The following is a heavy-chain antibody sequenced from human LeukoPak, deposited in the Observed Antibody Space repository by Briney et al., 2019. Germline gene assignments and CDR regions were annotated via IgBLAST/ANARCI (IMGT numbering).Heavy chain of an antibody. V-gene: IGHV4-59*01. CDR3: ARYIAVAGLDY. D-gene: IGHD6-19*01. J-gene: IGHJ4*02. CDR2: IYYSGST. CDR1: GGSISSYY. Sequence: SETLSLTCTVSGGSISSYYWSWIRQPPGKGLEWIGYIYYSGSTNYNPSLESRVTMSVDTSENQLFLNLTSVTAADTAVYYCARYIAVAGLDYWGQGTLVTVSS.